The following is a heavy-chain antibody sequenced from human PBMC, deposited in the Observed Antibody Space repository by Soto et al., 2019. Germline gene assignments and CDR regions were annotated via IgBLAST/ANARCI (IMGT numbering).Heavy chain of an antibody. V-gene: IGHV3-30*18. CDR1: GFTFSRYG. J-gene: IGHJ4*02. D-gene: IGHD1-1*01. CDR3: AKGFRERYLDY. CDR2: ISYDGSNK. Sequence: LILSCAGSGFTFSRYGMHWFRQAPVKGLEWVAVISYDGSNKYYADSVKGRFTISRDNSKNKLYLQMNSLRAEDTAVYYCAKGFRERYLDYWGQGTLVT.